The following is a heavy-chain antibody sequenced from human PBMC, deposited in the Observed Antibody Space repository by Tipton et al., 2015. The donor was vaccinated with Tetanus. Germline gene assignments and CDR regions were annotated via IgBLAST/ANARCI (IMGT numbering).Heavy chain of an antibody. V-gene: IGHV1-2*02. Sequence: LVQSGAEMKKPGASVKVSCKASGYTFTGYYIYWVRQAPGQGLEWMGWIDPNSGGTVYAQKFQGRVTMTRDTSISTGYMELRSLRSDDTAVYYCARDRGDYIYYGMDVWGPGTTVTVS. CDR1: GYTFTGYY. CDR2: IDPNSGGT. J-gene: IGHJ6*02. D-gene: IGHD3-22*01. CDR3: ARDRGDYIYYGMDV.